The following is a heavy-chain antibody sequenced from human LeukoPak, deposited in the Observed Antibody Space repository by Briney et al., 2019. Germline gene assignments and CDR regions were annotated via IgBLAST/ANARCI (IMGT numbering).Heavy chain of an antibody. CDR1: GYTFTAYY. CDR2: INPNSGTT. J-gene: IGHJ4*02. CDR3: ARDPGSSSWYDFDY. D-gene: IGHD6-13*01. V-gene: IGHV1-2*02. Sequence: ASVKVSCKTSGYTFTAYYMHWVRQAPGQGPEWMGWINPNSGTTNYAQKFQGRVTMTTDTSSNTAYMVLTRLRSDDTAVYYCARDPGSSSWYDFDYWGQGPLVTVSS.